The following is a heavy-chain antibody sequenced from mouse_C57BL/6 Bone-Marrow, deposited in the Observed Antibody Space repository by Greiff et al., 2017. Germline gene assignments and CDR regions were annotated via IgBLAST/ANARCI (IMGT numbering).Heavy chain of an antibody. Sequence: VQLQESGAELARPGASVKMSCKASGYTFTSYGISWVKQRTGQGLEWIGEIYPRSGNTYYNEQFKGKATLTADTSSSTAYLELRSLTSDDSAVYFCARYYYGSTPFAYWGQGTLVTVSA. CDR2: IYPRSGNT. J-gene: IGHJ3*01. V-gene: IGHV1-81*01. D-gene: IGHD1-1*01. CDR1: GYTFTSYG. CDR3: ARYYYGSTPFAY.